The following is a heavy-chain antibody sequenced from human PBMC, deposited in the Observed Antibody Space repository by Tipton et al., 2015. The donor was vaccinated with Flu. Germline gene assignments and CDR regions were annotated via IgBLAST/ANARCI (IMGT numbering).Heavy chain of an antibody. Sequence: TLSLTCTVSGGSISSYYWSWIRQPPGKGLEWIGYIYYSGSTNYNPSLKSRVTISVDTSKNQFSLKLRSVTAADTAVYYCARAGAGGYYGSGSYYDWGQGTLVTVSS. CDR3: ARAGAGGYYGSGSYYD. V-gene: IGHV4-59*01. J-gene: IGHJ4*02. CDR1: GGSISSYY. CDR2: IYYSGST. D-gene: IGHD3-10*01.